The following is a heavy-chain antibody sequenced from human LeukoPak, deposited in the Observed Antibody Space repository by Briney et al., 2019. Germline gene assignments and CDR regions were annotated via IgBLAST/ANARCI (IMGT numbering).Heavy chain of an antibody. D-gene: IGHD3-9*01. Sequence: SQTLSLTCTVSGGSISSGGYYWSWIRQHPGKGLEWIGYIYYSGSTYYNPSLKSRVTISVDTSKNLFSLKLSSVTAADTAVYYCAREEGNAGYYDYWGQGTLVTVSS. CDR2: IYYSGST. J-gene: IGHJ4*02. CDR3: AREEGNAGYYDY. CDR1: GGSISSGGYY. V-gene: IGHV4-31*03.